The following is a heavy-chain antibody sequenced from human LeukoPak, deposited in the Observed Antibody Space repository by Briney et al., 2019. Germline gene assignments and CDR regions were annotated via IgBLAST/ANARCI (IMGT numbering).Heavy chain of an antibody. CDR3: VREILYCSGGSCYRGPFDN. J-gene: IGHJ4*02. V-gene: IGHV4-34*01. D-gene: IGHD2-15*01. Sequence: SETLSLTCAVYGGSFSGYYWSWIRQPPGKGLEWIGEINHSGSTNYNPSLKSRVTISVDKSKNQFSLKLNSVTAADTAVYYCVREILYCSGGSCYRGPFDNWGQGTLVTVSA. CDR1: GGSFSGYY. CDR2: INHSGST.